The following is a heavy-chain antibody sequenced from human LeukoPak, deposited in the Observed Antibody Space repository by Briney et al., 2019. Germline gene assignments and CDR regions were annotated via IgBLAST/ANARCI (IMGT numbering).Heavy chain of an antibody. CDR2: ISGSGGNT. J-gene: IGHJ4*02. D-gene: IGHD3-10*01. CDR1: GFTFSGYA. CDR3: ARDYFGSGNYYLPFEY. Sequence: GGSLKLSCAASGFTFSGYAMSWVRQAPGKGLEWVSAISGSGGNTYYADSVKGRFTISRDNSKNTLYLQMISLRAEDTAVYYCARDYFGSGNYYLPFEYWGQGTLVTVSS. V-gene: IGHV3-23*01.